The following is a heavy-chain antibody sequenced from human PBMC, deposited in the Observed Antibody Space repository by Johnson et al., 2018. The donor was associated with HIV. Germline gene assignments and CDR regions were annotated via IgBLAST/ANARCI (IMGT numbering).Heavy chain of an antibody. J-gene: IGHJ3*02. CDR1: GFTFSNYW. CDR2: INGDGSRS. D-gene: IGHD4-23*01. V-gene: IGHV3-74*01. CDR3: AREQYGGNSNAGDGFDS. Sequence: EVQLVESGGGLVQPGGSLRLSCGASGFTFSNYWMQWVRQAPGKGLVWVSRINGDGSRSTYADSVKGRFTIARDNAKNTLYLEMKSLRSEDTAVYYCAREQYGGNSNAGDGFDSWGQGTMVTVSS.